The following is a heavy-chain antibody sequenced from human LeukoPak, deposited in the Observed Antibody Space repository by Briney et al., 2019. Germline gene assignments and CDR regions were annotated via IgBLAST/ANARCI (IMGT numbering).Heavy chain of an antibody. Sequence: GGSLKLSCAASGFTFSGSAMHWVRQASGKGLEWVGRIRSKANSYATAYAASVKGRFTIAREDSKNTANLQMNGLKTEDTAVYYCTRGYCSSTSCYGYFDYWGQGTLVTVSS. CDR1: GFTFSGSA. D-gene: IGHD2-2*01. CDR2: IRSKANSYAT. J-gene: IGHJ4*02. V-gene: IGHV3-73*01. CDR3: TRGYCSSTSCYGYFDY.